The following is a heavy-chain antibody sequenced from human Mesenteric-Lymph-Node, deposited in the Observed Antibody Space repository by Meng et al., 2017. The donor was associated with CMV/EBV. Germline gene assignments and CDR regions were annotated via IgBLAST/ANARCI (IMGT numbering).Heavy chain of an antibody. Sequence: SETLSLTCTVSGGSISSYYWSWIRQPPGKGLEWIGYIYYRGSTNYNPSLKSRVTISVDTSKNQFSLKLSSVTAADTAVYYCAREGYDFWSGYWVAFDIWGQGTMVTVSS. D-gene: IGHD3-3*01. CDR2: IYYRGST. J-gene: IGHJ3*02. V-gene: IGHV4-59*01. CDR3: AREGYDFWSGYWVAFDI. CDR1: GGSISSYY.